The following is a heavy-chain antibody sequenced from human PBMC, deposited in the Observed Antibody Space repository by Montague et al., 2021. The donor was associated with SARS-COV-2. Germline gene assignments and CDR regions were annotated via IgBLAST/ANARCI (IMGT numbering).Heavy chain of an antibody. D-gene: IGHD6-13*01. J-gene: IGHJ6*02. CDR3: ARMEAAAVGIGFYQYEGMDV. CDR2: IDWDDDK. Sequence: WLALIDWDDDKYYSTSLKTRLTISKDTSKNQVVLTMTNMDPVYTATYYCARMEAAAVGIGFYQYEGMDVWGQGTTVTVSS. V-gene: IGHV2-70*01.